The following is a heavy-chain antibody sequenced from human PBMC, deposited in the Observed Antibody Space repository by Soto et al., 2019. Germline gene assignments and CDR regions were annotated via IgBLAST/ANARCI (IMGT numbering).Heavy chain of an antibody. J-gene: IGHJ6*02. V-gene: IGHV5-51*01. CDR1: GYSFTSYW. D-gene: IGHD4-4*01. CDR2: IYPGDSDT. CDR3: ARLDDYSNYVGYYYYGMDV. Sequence: PGESLKISCKGSGYSFTSYWIGWVRQMPGKGLDWMGIIYPGDSDTRYSPSFQGQVTISADKSISTAYLQWSSLKASDTAMYYCARLDDYSNYVGYYYYGMDVWGQGTTVTVSS.